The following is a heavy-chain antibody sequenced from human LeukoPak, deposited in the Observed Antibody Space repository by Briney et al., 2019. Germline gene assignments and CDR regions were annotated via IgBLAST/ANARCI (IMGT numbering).Heavy chain of an antibody. CDR3: ARPTSGWYAGGFDY. CDR1: GFTFSSYA. CDR2: LSFSGLTT. J-gene: IGHJ4*02. D-gene: IGHD6-19*01. V-gene: IGHV3-23*01. Sequence: GRSLRLSCAASGFTFSSYAMHWVRQAPGKGLEWVSALSFSGLTTYYADSVRGRFTISRDNSKSTLYLQMNSLRAEDTALYYCARPTSGWYAGGFDYWGQGILVTVSS.